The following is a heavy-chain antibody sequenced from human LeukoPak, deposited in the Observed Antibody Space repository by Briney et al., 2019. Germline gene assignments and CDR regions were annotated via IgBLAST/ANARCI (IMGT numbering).Heavy chain of an antibody. D-gene: IGHD6-19*01. Sequence: GGSLSLSCAASGFTFSSYAMSWVRQAPGKGLEWVSAISGSGGSTYYADSVKGRFTISRDNSKNTLYLQMNSLRAEDTAVYYCAKGLEQWLMYNWFDPWGQGTLVTVSS. V-gene: IGHV3-23*01. CDR2: ISGSGGST. CDR1: GFTFSSYA. J-gene: IGHJ5*02. CDR3: AKGLEQWLMYNWFDP.